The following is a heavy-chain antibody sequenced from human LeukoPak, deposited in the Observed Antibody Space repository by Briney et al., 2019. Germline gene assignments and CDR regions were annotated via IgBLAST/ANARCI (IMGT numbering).Heavy chain of an antibody. CDR3: ASLWYGNYYFDY. J-gene: IGHJ4*02. CDR2: IYYSGST. Sequence: PSETLSLTCTVSGGSISSYYWSWIRQPPGKGLEWIGYIYYSGSTNYNPSLKSRVTISVDTSKNQFSLKLSSVTAADTAVYYCASLWYGNYYFDYWGQGTLVTVSS. CDR1: GGSISSYY. D-gene: IGHD1-7*01. V-gene: IGHV4-59*01.